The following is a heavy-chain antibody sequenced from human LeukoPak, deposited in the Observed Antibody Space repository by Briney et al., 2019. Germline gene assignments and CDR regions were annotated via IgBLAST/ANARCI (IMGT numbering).Heavy chain of an antibody. CDR1: GFTFSTYN. Sequence: GGSLRLSCAVSGFTFSTYNMNWVRQAPGKGLEWVSSISSSSSYIYYADSVKGRFTISRGNAKNSLYLQMNSLRVEDTALYYCARVRSVGGNPHAFNIWGQGTMVTVSS. CDR2: ISSSSSYI. J-gene: IGHJ3*02. V-gene: IGHV3-21*01. D-gene: IGHD4-23*01. CDR3: ARVRSVGGNPHAFNI.